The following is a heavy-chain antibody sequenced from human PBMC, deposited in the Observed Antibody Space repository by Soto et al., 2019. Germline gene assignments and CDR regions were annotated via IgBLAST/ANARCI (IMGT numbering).Heavy chain of an antibody. CDR1: GFTFSNYA. V-gene: IGHV4-59*08. Sequence: PGGSLRLSCAASGFTFSNYAMSWIRQPPGKGLEWIGYIYSSGSANYSPSLASRVTISLDTSKNQFSLRLTSVTAADTAVYYCARHVGESSGYFYPYYFDYWGQGTLVTVSS. D-gene: IGHD3-22*01. J-gene: IGHJ4*02. CDR3: ARHVGESSGYFYPYYFDY. CDR2: IYSSGSA.